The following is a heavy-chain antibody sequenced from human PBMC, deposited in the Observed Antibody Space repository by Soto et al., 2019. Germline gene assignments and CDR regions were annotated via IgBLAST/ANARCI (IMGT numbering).Heavy chain of an antibody. CDR3: ARGSFSSSWRFGY. Sequence: QVQLVQSGAEVKKPGSSVQVSCKTSGGTFSSYAISWVRQAPGQGLEWMGGIVPFIDTTNYAQSFQGRVTINADKSTSTVHMELSGLRSEDTGVYYCARGSFSSSWRFGYWGQGTHVAVSS. J-gene: IGHJ4*02. V-gene: IGHV1-69*06. CDR2: IVPFIDTT. CDR1: GGTFSSYA. D-gene: IGHD6-13*01.